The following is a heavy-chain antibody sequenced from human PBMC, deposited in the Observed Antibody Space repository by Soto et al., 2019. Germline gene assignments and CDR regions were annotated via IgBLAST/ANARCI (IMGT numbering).Heavy chain of an antibody. CDR3: AKDWGVYDGSGDVSDYFDY. V-gene: IGHV3-30*18. CDR1: GFTFSTDA. J-gene: IGHJ4*02. Sequence: VQLVQSGGGVVQPGGSLRLSCVASGFTFSTDAMHWVRQAPGKGLEWVSAISSDGNNKDYGDSVKGRFTISRDNSKNSLYLQMTRLRAEDTAVYYCAKDWGVYDGSGDVSDYFDYWGQGTLVTVSS. CDR2: ISSDGNNK. D-gene: IGHD3-22*01.